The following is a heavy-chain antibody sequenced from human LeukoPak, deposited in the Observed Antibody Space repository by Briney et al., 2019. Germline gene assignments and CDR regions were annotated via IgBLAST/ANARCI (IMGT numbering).Heavy chain of an antibody. CDR3: AKSVVVITFRFDD. D-gene: IGHD2-15*01. CDR2: ISHTSEYT. J-gene: IGHJ4*02. CDR1: GFTFSNYT. V-gene: IGHV3-23*01. Sequence: GGSLRLSCAASGFTFSNYTMSWVRQAPGKGLEWVSAISHTSEYTYHADSVKGRFTISRDNSKNMVYLQMNTLRADDTAVYYCAKSVVVITFRFDDWGQGALVTVSS.